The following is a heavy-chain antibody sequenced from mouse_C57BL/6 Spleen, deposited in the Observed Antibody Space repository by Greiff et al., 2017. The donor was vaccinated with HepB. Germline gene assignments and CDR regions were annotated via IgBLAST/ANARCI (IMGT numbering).Heavy chain of an antibody. CDR3: ARWAYGGLLYAMDY. J-gene: IGHJ4*01. CDR1: GYTFTGYW. CDR2: ILPGSGGT. Sequence: QVQLQQSGAELMKPGASVKLSCKATGYTFTGYWIEWVKQRPGHGLEWIGEILPGSGGTNYNEKFKGKATFTADTSSNTAYMQLSSLTTEDSAIYYCARWAYGGLLYAMDYWGQGTSVTVSS. V-gene: IGHV1-9*01. D-gene: IGHD1-2*01.